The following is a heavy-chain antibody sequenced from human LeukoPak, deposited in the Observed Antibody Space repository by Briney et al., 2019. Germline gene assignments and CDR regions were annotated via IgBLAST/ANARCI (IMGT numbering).Heavy chain of an antibody. Sequence: GGSLRLSCAASGFTFSSYSMNWVRQAPGKGLEWVAVISYDGSSEDYADSVKGRFSISRDNSKNTLYLHMNNLRAEDTAVYCARSRCSDGVCYGLDNWGQGNLVTVSS. CDR3: ARSRCSDGVCYGLDN. CDR1: GFTFSSYS. CDR2: ISYDGSSE. V-gene: IGHV3-30*03. J-gene: IGHJ4*02. D-gene: IGHD2-15*01.